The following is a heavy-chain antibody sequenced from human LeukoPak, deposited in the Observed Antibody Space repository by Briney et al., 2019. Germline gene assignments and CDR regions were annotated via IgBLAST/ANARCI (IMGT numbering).Heavy chain of an antibody. CDR3: AREGSGCLGY. D-gene: IGHD6-19*01. CDR1: GGSISSYY. J-gene: IGHJ4*02. CDR2: IYYSGST. Sequence: KASETLSLTCTVSGGSISSYYWSWIRQPPGKGLEWIGYIYYSGSTNYNPSLKSRVTISVDTSKNQFSLKLSSVTAADTAVYYCAREGSGCLGYWGQGTLVTVSS. V-gene: IGHV4-59*12.